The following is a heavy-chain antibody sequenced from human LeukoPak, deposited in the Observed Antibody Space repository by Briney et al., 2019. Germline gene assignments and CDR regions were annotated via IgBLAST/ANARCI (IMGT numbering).Heavy chain of an antibody. CDR1: GYTFTSYD. D-gene: IGHD6-13*01. V-gene: IGHV1-8*01. Sequence: ASVKVSCKASGYTFTSYDINWVRQATGQGLEWMGWMNPNSGNTGYAQKFQGRVTMTRSTSISTAYMELSSLRSEDTAVYYCARGTSSSWYTYNWFDPWGQGTLVTVSS. CDR3: ARGTSSSWYTYNWFDP. CDR2: MNPNSGNT. J-gene: IGHJ5*02.